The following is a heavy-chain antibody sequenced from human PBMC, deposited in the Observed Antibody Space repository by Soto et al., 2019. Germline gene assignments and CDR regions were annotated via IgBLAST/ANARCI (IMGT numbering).Heavy chain of an antibody. D-gene: IGHD3-3*01. Sequence: ASVKVSCKASGYTFTTYGITWVRQAPGQGLEWMGWIITYNDNTNYSQKLHGRVTMTTDTSTSTAYMELRSLRSDDTAIYYCARVGVVAMGWFDYWGQGTLVTVSS. CDR2: IITYNDNT. CDR1: GYTFTTYG. V-gene: IGHV1-18*01. J-gene: IGHJ4*02. CDR3: ARVGVVAMGWFDY.